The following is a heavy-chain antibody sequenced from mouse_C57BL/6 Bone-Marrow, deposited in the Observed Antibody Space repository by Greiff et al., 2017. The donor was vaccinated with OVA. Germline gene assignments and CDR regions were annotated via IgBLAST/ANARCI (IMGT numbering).Heavy chain of an antibody. D-gene: IGHD2-1*01. CDR3: ARTDYGNYRYFDY. CDR1: GYTFTSYW. J-gene: IGHJ2*01. Sequence: QVQLQQPVAELVRPGSSVKLSCKASGYTFTSYWMDWVKQRPGQGLEWIGNIYPSDSETHYNQKFKDKATLTVDKSSSTAYMQLSSLTSEDSAVYYCARTDYGNYRYFDYWGQGTTLTVSS. CDR2: IYPSDSET. V-gene: IGHV1-61*01.